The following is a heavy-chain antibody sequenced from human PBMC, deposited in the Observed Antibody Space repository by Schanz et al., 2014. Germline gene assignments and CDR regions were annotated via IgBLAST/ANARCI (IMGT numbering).Heavy chain of an antibody. V-gene: IGHV3-23*01. CDR3: AREQIMAAAGLVDY. D-gene: IGHD6-13*01. CDR1: GFTFNSYA. J-gene: IGHJ4*01. Sequence: EEQLLQSGGGLVQPGGSLRLSCAASGFTFNSYAMTWVRQAPGKGLEWVSSISHSGGSKYYADSVKGRFTISRDNSENTLYLQMNSLRAEDTAVYYCAREQIMAAAGLVDYWGHGTLVTVSS. CDR2: ISHSGGSK.